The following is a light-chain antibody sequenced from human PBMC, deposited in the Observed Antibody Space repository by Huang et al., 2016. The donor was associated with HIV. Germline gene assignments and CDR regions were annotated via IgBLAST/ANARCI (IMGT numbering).Light chain of an antibody. CDR3: MQALRTPQT. CDR1: QSLLHSNGYNY. CDR2: VGS. Sequence: DIVLTQSPLSLPVTPGEPASISCRSSQSLLHSNGYNYLDWYLQKPGQSPQILIYVGSCRASGVPDRFSGSGSGTDFTLKISRVEAEDVGVYYCMQALRTPQTFGPGTEVEIK. J-gene: IGKJ1*01. V-gene: IGKV2-28*01.